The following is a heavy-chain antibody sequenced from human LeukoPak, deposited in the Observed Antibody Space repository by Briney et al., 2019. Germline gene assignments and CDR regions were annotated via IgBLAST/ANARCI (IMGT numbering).Heavy chain of an antibody. V-gene: IGHV4-34*01. Sequence: SETLSLTCAVYGGSFRGYYWSWVRQPPGKGLEWIGEINHRGSTKYNPSLKSRGTISVGTSKNQFSLNLRSATAADTAVYYCARGDILTGYSYWGQGTLVSVCS. D-gene: IGHD3-9*01. J-gene: IGHJ4*02. CDR2: INHRGST. CDR1: GGSFRGYY. CDR3: ARGDILTGYSY.